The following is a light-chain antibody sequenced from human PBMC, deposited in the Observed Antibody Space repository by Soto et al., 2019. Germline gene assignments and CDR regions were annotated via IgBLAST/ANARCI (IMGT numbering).Light chain of an antibody. Sequence: EIVLTQSPATLSLSPGERATLSCRTSQSVSSHLVWYQQKPGQAPRLLIYDAPISAPGAPARFSGSGSGTDFTLTISSPEPEDCPVYYCQHHAAWPIIFGGGTKVDSK. V-gene: IGKV3-11*01. CDR2: DAP. CDR1: QSVSSH. J-gene: IGKJ4*01. CDR3: QHHAAWPII.